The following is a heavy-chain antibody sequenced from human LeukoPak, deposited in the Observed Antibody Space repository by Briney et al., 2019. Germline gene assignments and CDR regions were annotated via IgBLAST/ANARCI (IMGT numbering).Heavy chain of an antibody. D-gene: IGHD3-22*01. V-gene: IGHV3-23*01. CDR2: ISGSGGST. CDR1: GFTFSSYA. Sequence: GGSLRLSCAASGFTFSSYAMSWVRQAPGKGLEWVSAISGSGGSTYYADSVKGRFTISRDNSKNTLYLQMNSLRAEDTAVYYCATGGTMIVVVTSFDYWGQGTLVTVSS. J-gene: IGHJ4*02. CDR3: ATGGTMIVVVTSFDY.